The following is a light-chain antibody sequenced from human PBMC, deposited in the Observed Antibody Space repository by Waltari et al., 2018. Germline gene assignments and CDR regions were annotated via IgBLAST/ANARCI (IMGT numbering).Light chain of an antibody. CDR1: QSVLYSPHNKNF. CDR3: QQYYSLPT. V-gene: IGKV4-1*01. J-gene: IGKJ1*01. Sequence: DIVLTQSPASLAVSLGERATINCKSSQSVLYSPHNKNFLTWYQHKPGQPPKVLINWASTRESGVPDRFSGSGSGTDFTLTISSLQAEDVAVYYCQQYYSLPTFGQGTKEEIK. CDR2: WAS.